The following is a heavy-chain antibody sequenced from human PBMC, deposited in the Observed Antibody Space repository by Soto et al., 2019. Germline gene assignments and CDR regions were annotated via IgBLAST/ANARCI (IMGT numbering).Heavy chain of an antibody. D-gene: IGHD3-10*01. CDR3: AKEGN. J-gene: IGHJ4*02. CDR2: ISYDGSNK. V-gene: IGHV3-30*18. Sequence: QVQLVESGGGVVQPGRSLRLSCAASGFTFSSYGMHWVRQAPGKGLEWGAVISYDGSNKYYADSVKGRFTISRDNSKHTLYLQMNSLRAEDTAVYYCAKEGNWGQGTLVTVAS. CDR1: GFTFSSYG.